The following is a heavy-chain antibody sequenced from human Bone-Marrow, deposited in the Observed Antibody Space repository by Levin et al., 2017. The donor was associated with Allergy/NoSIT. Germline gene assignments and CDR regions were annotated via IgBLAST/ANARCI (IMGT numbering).Heavy chain of an antibody. CDR1: GLGSRNAW. Sequence: GGSLRLSCEVSGLGSRNAWLNWVRQAPGKGLEWVGRVKSTTDGGTIDYAAPVKGRFTIIRDDSKQTMSLQMNNLKVADTAVYYCTLGAEWFDPWGQGAPVTVSS. CDR3: TLGAEWFDP. V-gene: IGHV3-15*01. J-gene: IGHJ5*02. CDR2: VKSTTDGGTI. D-gene: IGHD1-26*01.